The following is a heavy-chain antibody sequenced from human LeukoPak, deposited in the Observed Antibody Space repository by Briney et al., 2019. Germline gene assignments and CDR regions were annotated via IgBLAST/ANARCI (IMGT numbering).Heavy chain of an antibody. Sequence: XXLEXXAYIYHIRITNYNPSLHCRVPIFVHTSNNQFSLELCSVTAADTAVYYCARDGHSGSSLFDSWRQGTLVTVSS. CDR3: ARDGHSGSSLFDS. V-gene: IGHV4-59*01. D-gene: IGHD1-26*01. J-gene: IGHJ4*02. CDR2: IYHIRIT.